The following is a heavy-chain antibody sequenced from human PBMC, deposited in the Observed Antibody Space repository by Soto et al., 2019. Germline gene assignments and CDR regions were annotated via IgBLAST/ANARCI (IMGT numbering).Heavy chain of an antibody. V-gene: IGHV4-34*01. CDR1: GGSFSGYY. J-gene: IGHJ6*02. CDR3: ARGYCSSTSCYARGHYYGMDV. CDR2: INHSGST. D-gene: IGHD2-2*01. Sequence: SETLSLTCAVYGGSFSGYYWSWIRQPPGKGLEWIGEINHSGSTNYNPSLKSRVTISVDTSKNQFSLKLSSVTAADTAVYYCARGYCSSTSCYARGHYYGMDVWGQGTTVTV.